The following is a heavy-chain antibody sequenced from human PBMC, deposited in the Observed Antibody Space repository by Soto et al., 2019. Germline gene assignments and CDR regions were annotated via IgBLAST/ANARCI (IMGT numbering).Heavy chain of an antibody. CDR2: IFYSGST. V-gene: IGHV4-39*07. D-gene: IGHD5-12*01. J-gene: IGHJ4*02. CDR3: ARGYSGYDSLYYFDY. Sequence: PSETLSLTCTVSGGSISSSSYYWGWIRQPPGKGLEWIGSIFYSGSTYYNPSLKSRVTISVDTSKNQFSLKLSSVTAADTAVYYCARGYSGYDSLYYFDYWGQGTLVTVSS. CDR1: GGSISSSSYY.